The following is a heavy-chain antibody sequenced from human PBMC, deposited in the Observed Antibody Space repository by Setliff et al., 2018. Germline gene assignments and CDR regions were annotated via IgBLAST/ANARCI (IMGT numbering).Heavy chain of an antibody. CDR1: GFTFSRYS. V-gene: IGHV3-21*01. D-gene: IGHD2-15*01. J-gene: IGHJ6*03. CDR2: ISKSSSYI. Sequence: PGGSLRLSCAASGFTFSRYSMTWVRQAPGKGLEWVSSISKSSSYIYYADSVKGRFTISRDNAKNSLYLQMNSLRAEDTAVYYCARDSVSGEYYYYYYMDVWGKGTTVTVSS. CDR3: ARDSVSGEYYYYYYMDV.